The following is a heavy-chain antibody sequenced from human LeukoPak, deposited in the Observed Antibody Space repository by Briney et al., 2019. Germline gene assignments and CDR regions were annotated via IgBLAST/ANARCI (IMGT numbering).Heavy chain of an antibody. CDR3: ARATVSLAYGMDV. Sequence: SGTLSLTCTVSGGSISSYYWSWIRQPAGKGLEWIGRIYTSGSTNYNPSLKGRVTMSVDTSKNQFSLKLSSVTAADTAVYYCARATVSLAYGMDVWGQGTTVTVSS. J-gene: IGHJ6*02. CDR1: GGSISSYY. V-gene: IGHV4-4*07. CDR2: IYTSGST. D-gene: IGHD4-17*01.